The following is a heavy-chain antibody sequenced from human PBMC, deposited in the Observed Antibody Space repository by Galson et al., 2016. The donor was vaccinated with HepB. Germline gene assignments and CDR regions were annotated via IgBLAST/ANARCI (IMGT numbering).Heavy chain of an antibody. CDR3: ARDEDDPSYTIDF. Sequence: SLRLSCAVSAGTFKNYAMNWVRQAPGKGLEWVAAISGSGGRTSYEDSVRGRFTISRYNSENTLYLQMHSLRAEDTAVYYCARDEDDPSYTIDFWGQGTLVSVSS. V-gene: IGHV3-23*01. D-gene: IGHD3-10*01. J-gene: IGHJ4*02. CDR2: ISGSGGRT. CDR1: AGTFKNYA.